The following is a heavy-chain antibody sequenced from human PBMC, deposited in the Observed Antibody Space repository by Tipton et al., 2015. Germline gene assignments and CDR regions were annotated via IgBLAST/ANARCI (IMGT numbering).Heavy chain of an antibody. CDR3: AKDPIVVVPAAPYFDY. J-gene: IGHJ4*02. V-gene: IGHV3-11*01. CDR2: ISNSGSTI. Sequence: SLRLSCAASGFPFSDYYMTWIRQAPGKGLEWLSYISNSGSTIKYADSVKGRFIISRDNSKNTLYLQMNSLRAEDTAVYYCAKDPIVVVPAAPYFDYWGQGTLVTVSS. D-gene: IGHD2-2*01. CDR1: GFPFSDYY.